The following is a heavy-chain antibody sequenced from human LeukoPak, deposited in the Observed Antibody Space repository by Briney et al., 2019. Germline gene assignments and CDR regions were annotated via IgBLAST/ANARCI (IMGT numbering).Heavy chain of an antibody. CDR1: GFTFSSYA. V-gene: IGHV3-23*01. J-gene: IGHJ3*02. CDR2: ISGSGGST. Sequence: GGSLRLYCAAAGFTFSSYAMSRVRQAPGHGLEWVSAISGSGGSTYYADSVKGRFTISRDNSKDTLYLQMNSLRAEDTAVYYCAKSRGVVAATRAFDIWGQGTMVTVSS. CDR3: AKSRGVVAATRAFDI. D-gene: IGHD2-15*01.